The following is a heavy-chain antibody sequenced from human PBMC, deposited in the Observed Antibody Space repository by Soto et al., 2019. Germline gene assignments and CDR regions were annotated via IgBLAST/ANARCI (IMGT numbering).Heavy chain of an antibody. D-gene: IGHD1-1*01. CDR3: ATAVVPHDQGAATA. CDR2: FDPEDGET. Sequence: QVQLVQSGAEVKKPGASVKVSCKVSGYIFTELSMHWVRQAPGKGLEWMGGFDPEDGETIYAQKFQGRVTMTEDTCXDTAYMELSSLTSEDTAVFYCATAVVPHDQGAATAWGQGTLVTVSS. J-gene: IGHJ5*02. V-gene: IGHV1-24*01. CDR1: GYIFTELS.